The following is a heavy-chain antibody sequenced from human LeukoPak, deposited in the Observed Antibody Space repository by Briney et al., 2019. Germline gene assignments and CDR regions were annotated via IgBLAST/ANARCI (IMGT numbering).Heavy chain of an antibody. Sequence: PGGSLRLSCETSGFIFDDYALHWVRQAPGQGLEWVAGASWNSGSIGYADSVKGRFTISRDNVKNSLYLQMNSLRTEDTAFYYCAKGYSYGIPYYFDFWGQGTLVTVSS. V-gene: IGHV3-9*01. CDR2: ASWNSGSI. CDR3: AKGYSYGIPYYFDF. J-gene: IGHJ4*02. CDR1: GFIFDDYA. D-gene: IGHD5-18*01.